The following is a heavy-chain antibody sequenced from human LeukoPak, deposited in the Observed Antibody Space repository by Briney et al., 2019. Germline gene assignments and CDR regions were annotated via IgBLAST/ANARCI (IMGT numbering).Heavy chain of an antibody. Sequence: SETLSLTRTVSGGSISSGGYYWSWIRQHPGKGLEWIGYIYYSGSTYYNPSLKSRVTISVDTSKNQFSLKLSSVTAADTAVYYCARDGGYCNSTSCYTPGYYYGMDVWGQGTTVTVSS. V-gene: IGHV4-31*03. CDR1: GGSISSGGYY. CDR2: IYYSGST. J-gene: IGHJ6*02. D-gene: IGHD2-2*02. CDR3: ARDGGYCNSTSCYTPGYYYGMDV.